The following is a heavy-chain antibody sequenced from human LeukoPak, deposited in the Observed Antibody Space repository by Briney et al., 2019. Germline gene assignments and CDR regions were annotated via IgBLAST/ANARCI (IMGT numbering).Heavy chain of an antibody. CDR3: ARHGTGLDRYGYNY. D-gene: IGHD5-18*01. J-gene: IGHJ4*02. CDR1: GGSISSSSYY. V-gene: IGHV4-39*01. Sequence: KPSETLSLTCTVSGGSISSSSYYWGWIRQPPGKGLEWIGSIYHSGSIYYSPSLKSRVTISVDTSKDQISLKLNSVTAADTAVYYCARHGTGLDRYGYNYWGQGTLVTVSS. CDR2: IYHSGSI.